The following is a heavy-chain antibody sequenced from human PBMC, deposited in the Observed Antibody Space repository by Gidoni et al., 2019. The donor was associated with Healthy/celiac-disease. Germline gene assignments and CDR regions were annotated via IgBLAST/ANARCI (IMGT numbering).Heavy chain of an antibody. D-gene: IGHD2-15*01. J-gene: IGHJ6*02. V-gene: IGHV3-23*01. CDR1: GFTFSSYA. CDR3: ANSPGCSGGSCYPVEIYYYYGMDV. CDR2: ISGSGGST. Sequence: EVQLLESGGGLVQPGGSLRLSCAASGFTFSSYAMSWVRQAPGKGLEWVSAISGSGGSTYYADSVKGRFTISRDNSKNTLDLQMNSLRAEDTAVYYCANSPGCSGGSCYPVEIYYYYGMDVWGQGTTVTVSS.